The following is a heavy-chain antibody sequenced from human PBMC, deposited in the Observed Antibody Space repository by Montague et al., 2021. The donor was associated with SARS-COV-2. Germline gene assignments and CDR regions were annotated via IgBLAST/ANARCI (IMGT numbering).Heavy chain of an antibody. J-gene: IGHJ4*02. V-gene: IGHV4-39*01. D-gene: IGHD3-10*01. Sequence: ETLSLTCTVSGGSISSSGYYWGWIRQPPGKGLEWIGSMHYSGSTYFYPSLKSRVTISIDTSKNQFSLKLGSVTAADTAVYYCARHSIPPRHSSESYFRYWGQGTLVTVSS. CDR2: MHYSGST. CDR3: ARHSIPPRHSSESYFRY. CDR1: GGSISSSGYY.